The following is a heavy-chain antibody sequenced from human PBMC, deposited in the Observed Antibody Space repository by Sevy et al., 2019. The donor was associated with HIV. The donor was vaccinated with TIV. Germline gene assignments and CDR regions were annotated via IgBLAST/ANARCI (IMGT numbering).Heavy chain of an antibody. D-gene: IGHD1-1*01. J-gene: IGHJ4*02. CDR2: INSDGGNT. CDR1: GFNFYIYW. Sequence: GGSLRLSCAASGFNFYIYWIHWVRQAPGKGLVWVSRINSDGGNTGHADSVKGRFTISRDNAKNTVYLQMSSLRAEDTAVYYCARGTAGTFDYWGQGTLVTVSS. V-gene: IGHV3-74*01. CDR3: ARGTAGTFDY.